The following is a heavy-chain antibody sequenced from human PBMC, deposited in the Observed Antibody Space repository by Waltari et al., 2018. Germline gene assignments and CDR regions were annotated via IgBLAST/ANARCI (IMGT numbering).Heavy chain of an antibody. D-gene: IGHD3-3*01. V-gene: IGHV3-7*04. CDR1: GFTFSSYW. J-gene: IGHJ4*02. CDR3: ARHGYYDFWSGYPLDY. CDR2: IKQDGSEK. Sequence: EVQLVESGGGLVQPGGSLRLSCAASGFTFSSYWMSWVRQAPGKGLEWVANIKQDGSEKYDVDSVKGRFTISRDNAKNSLYLQMNSLRAEDTAVYYCARHGYYDFWSGYPLDYWGQGTLVTVSS.